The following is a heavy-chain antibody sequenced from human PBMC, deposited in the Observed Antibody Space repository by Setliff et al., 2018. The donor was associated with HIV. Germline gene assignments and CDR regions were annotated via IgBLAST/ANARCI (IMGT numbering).Heavy chain of an antibody. CDR3: ARDFCGSSCSSGYGYFDH. CDR1: GFTFTNAW. Sequence: LRLPCKASGFTFTNAWMSWVRQAPGKGLEWVSYISPSSTIIYYPDSVKGRFTTSRDNARNSLYLEMNSLRADDTAVYYCARDFCGSSCSSGYGYFDHWGQGTLVTVSS. J-gene: IGHJ4*02. CDR2: ISPSSTII. V-gene: IGHV3-48*01. D-gene: IGHD2-15*01.